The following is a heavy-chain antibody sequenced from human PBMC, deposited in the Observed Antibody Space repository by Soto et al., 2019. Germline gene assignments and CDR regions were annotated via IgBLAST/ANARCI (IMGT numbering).Heavy chain of an antibody. J-gene: IGHJ3*01. V-gene: IGHV3-11*01. D-gene: IGHD6-25*01. CDR1: GFTFSDYY. CDR3: ARSPIGAARAFDF. CDR2: ISANDRTI. Sequence: QVQLVESGGGLVKPGGSLRLSCAASGFTFSDYYMSWIRQAPGKGLEWLSYISANDRTIYYADSVKGRFTISRDNAKNSLYLQMNSLRAEDTAVYHCARSPIGAARAFDFWGQGTIVTVSS.